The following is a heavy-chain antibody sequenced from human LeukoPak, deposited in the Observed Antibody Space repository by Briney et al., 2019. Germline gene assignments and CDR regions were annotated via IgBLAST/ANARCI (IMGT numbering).Heavy chain of an antibody. CDR1: GFTFSSYA. CDR3: ARSYSGSYLAVYFQH. CDR2: ISGSGGST. V-gene: IGHV3-23*01. D-gene: IGHD1-26*01. Sequence: PGGSLRLSCAASGFTFSSYAMSWVRQAPGKGLEWVSAISGSGGSTYYADSVKGRFTISRDNSKNTLYLQMNSLRAEDTAVYYCARSYSGSYLAVYFQHWGQGTLVTVSS. J-gene: IGHJ1*01.